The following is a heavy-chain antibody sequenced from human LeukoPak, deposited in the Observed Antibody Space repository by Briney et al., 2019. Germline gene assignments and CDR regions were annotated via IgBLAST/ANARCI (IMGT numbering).Heavy chain of an antibody. CDR3: AKGLYDYAMDV. V-gene: IGHV3-23*01. J-gene: IGHJ6*02. CDR2: ISGGGGSK. CDR1: GFTFSSYA. Sequence: GRSLKPSCAASGFTFSSYAMSWGRPAPGKGLEGGSAISGGGGSKYYADSVKGRFTISRDNSKNALYLQMSSLRAEDTAVYYCAKGLYDYAMDVWGQGTAVTVSS.